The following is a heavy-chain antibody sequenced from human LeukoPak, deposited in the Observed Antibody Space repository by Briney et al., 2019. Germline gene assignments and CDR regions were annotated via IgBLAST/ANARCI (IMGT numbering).Heavy chain of an antibody. J-gene: IGHJ4*02. Sequence: GGSLRLSCAASGFTFSNAWMSWVRQAPGKGLEWVGRIKSKTDGGTTDYAAPVKGRFTISRDDSKNTLYLQMNSLKTEDTAVYYCTTSRYYYDSGSYFWGQGTLVTVSS. CDR1: GFTFSNAW. CDR3: TTSRYYYDSGSYF. CDR2: IKSKTDGGTT. V-gene: IGHV3-15*01. D-gene: IGHD3-10*01.